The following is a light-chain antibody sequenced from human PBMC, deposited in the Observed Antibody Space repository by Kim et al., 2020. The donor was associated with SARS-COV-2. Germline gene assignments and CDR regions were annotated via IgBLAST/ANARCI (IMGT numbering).Light chain of an antibody. Sequence: APGKAATITWEGTNIGTKRVHWYQQTPGQAPVLVICYDNDRPSGIPERFSGSNSGNTATLTIYRVEAGDEADYYCQVWDSTSDHYVFGTGTKVTVL. CDR1: NIGTKR. V-gene: IGLV3-21*01. J-gene: IGLJ1*01. CDR3: QVWDSTSDHYV. CDR2: YDN.